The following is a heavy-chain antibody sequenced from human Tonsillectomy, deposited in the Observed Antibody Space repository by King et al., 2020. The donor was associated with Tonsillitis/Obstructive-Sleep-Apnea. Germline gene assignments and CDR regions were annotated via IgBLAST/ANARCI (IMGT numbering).Heavy chain of an antibody. CDR2: IYYSGST. V-gene: IGHV4-59*01. J-gene: IGHJ4*02. CDR1: GGSISSYY. D-gene: IGHD1-20*01. CDR3: ARDGGYNWNRFDY. Sequence: QLQESGPGLVKPSETLSLTCTVSGGSISSYYWSWIRQPPGKGLEWIGYIYYSGSTNYNPSLKSRVTISVDTSENQFSLKLSSVTAADTAVYYCARDGGYNWNRFDYRGQGTLGTVSA.